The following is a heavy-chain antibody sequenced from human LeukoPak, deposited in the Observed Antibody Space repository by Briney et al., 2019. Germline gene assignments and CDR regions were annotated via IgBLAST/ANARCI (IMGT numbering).Heavy chain of an antibody. CDR2: INHSGST. Sequence: SETLPLTCAVYGGSFSGYYWSWIRQPPGKGLEWIGEINHSGSTNYNPSLKSRVTISVDTSKNQFSLKLSSVTAADTAVYYCARNTSSRIDYWGQGTLVTVSS. CDR1: GGSFSGYY. D-gene: IGHD3-16*01. CDR3: ARNTSSRIDY. J-gene: IGHJ4*02. V-gene: IGHV4-34*01.